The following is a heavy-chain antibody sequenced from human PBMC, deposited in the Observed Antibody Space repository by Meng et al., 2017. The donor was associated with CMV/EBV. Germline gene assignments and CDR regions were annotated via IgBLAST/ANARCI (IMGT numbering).Heavy chain of an antibody. J-gene: IGHJ6*02. Sequence: GESLKTSCAASGFTFSSYWMSWVRQAPGKGLEWVANIKQDGSEKYYVEAVTGRFTISRDNAKNSLSLQMNSLRAEDTAVYYCASDFWSGYSGYYYYGMDVWGQGTTVTVSS. CDR2: IKQDGSEK. CDR3: ASDFWSGYSGYYYYGMDV. D-gene: IGHD3-3*01. CDR1: GFTFSSYW. V-gene: IGHV3-7*01.